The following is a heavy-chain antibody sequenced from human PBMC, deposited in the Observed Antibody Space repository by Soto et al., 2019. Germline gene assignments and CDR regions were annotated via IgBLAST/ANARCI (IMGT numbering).Heavy chain of an antibody. D-gene: IGHD2-2*01. Sequence: PSETLSLTCTVSGGSISSGDYYWSWIRQPPWKGLEWIGYIYYSGSTYYNPSLKSRVTISVDTSKNQFSLKLSSVTAADTAVYYCARATRRGWFDPWGQGXLVTVSS. CDR1: GGSISSGDYY. J-gene: IGHJ5*02. CDR3: ARATRRGWFDP. CDR2: IYYSGST. V-gene: IGHV4-30-4*01.